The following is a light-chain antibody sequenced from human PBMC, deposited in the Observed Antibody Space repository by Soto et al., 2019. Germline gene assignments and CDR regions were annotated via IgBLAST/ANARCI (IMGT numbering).Light chain of an antibody. CDR1: RSVGNN. CDR3: QQYNNWPPLT. J-gene: IGKJ4*01. Sequence: MTQSPATLSLSPGERATLSCRASRSVGNNLARYQQKPGQAPRLLIYAASTRATGIPVRFSGSGSGTKFTLTISSLQPEDFAVYYCQQYNNWPPLTFGGGTKVDI. CDR2: AAS. V-gene: IGKV3-15*01.